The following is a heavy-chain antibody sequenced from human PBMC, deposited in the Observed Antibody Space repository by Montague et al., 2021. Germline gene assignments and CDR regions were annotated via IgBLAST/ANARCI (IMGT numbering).Heavy chain of an antibody. Sequence: SETRSLTCTVSGASTTSNIYYWGWTRRSPGKGLEWIGSIYYSGNSFYQPSLKSRITMAVDTSKNQFSLKLSSVTAADTAIYYCARVFSSWYVGWFDPWGQGTLVTVSS. J-gene: IGHJ5*02. D-gene: IGHD6-13*01. V-gene: IGHV4-39*07. CDR3: ARVFSSWYVGWFDP. CDR2: IYYSGNS. CDR1: GASTTSNIYY.